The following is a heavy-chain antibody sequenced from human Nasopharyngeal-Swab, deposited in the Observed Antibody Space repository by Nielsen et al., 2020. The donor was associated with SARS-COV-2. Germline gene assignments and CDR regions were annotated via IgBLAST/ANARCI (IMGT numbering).Heavy chain of an antibody. D-gene: IGHD2-15*01. Sequence: GESLKISCAASRFTFSNYAMSWVRQAPGKGLEWVANIKQDGSEKYYVDSVKGRFTISRDNAKNSLYLQMDSLRADDTAMYYCVRVSSGGWYDSWGQGTLVSVSS. CDR2: IKQDGSEK. CDR1: RFTFSNYA. J-gene: IGHJ5*01. CDR3: VRVSSGGWYDS. V-gene: IGHV3-7*03.